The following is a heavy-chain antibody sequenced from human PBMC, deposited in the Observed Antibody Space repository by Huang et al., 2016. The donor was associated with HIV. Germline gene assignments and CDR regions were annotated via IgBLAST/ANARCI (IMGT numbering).Heavy chain of an antibody. V-gene: IGHV4-61*01. Sequence: QVHLQESGPGLVKPSETLSLTCTVSGDSVSGSYYWSWIRQPPGKGLEWIGYIYYSGNTNYHPSLKSRVTISVDTSKNQCSLKLSSVTAADTAVYFCARVGRDRSGYPNFDYWGQGTLVIVSS. CDR1: GDSVSGSYY. CDR2: IYYSGNT. J-gene: IGHJ4*02. CDR3: ARVGRDRSGYPNFDY. D-gene: IGHD3-16*02.